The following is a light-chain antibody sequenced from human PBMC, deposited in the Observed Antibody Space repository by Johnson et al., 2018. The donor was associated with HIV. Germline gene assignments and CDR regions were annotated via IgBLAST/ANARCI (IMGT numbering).Light chain of an antibody. J-gene: IGLJ1*01. Sequence: HSVLTQPPSVSAAPGQKVTISCSGSSSTIGNNYVSWYQVLPGTAPKLLIYKNNNRPSGIPDRFSGSKSGTSATLAITGLQTGDEADYYCGTWDTSLTTGGVFGTGTKVTVL. CDR3: GTWDTSLTTGGV. CDR2: KNN. CDR1: SSTIGNNY. V-gene: IGLV1-51*02.